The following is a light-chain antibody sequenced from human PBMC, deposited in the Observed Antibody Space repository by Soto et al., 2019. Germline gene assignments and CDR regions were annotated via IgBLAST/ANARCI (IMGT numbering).Light chain of an antibody. Sequence: ENVLTQSPGTLSLSPGERATLSCRASQSVTGNYLAWYQQKPGQAPRLLVYGASSRATGIPDRFSGSGSGTDFTLTINRLEPEDFAVYYCHPYGASPHPGSSPLPFGGGTKVEIK. CDR2: GAS. V-gene: IGKV3-20*01. CDR1: QSVTGNY. J-gene: IGKJ4*01. CDR3: HPYGASPHPGSSPLP.